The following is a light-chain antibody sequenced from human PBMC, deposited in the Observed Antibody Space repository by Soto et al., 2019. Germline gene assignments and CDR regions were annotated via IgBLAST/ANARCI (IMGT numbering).Light chain of an antibody. CDR3: ASWDDSRSGGV. J-gene: IGLJ3*02. V-gene: IGLV1-44*01. CDR1: NSNIGTYT. Sequence: QSVLTQPPSASGTPGQRVIISCSGSNSNIGTYTVNWYQQLPGTAPKLLIYTDYQRPSGVPDRFSGSRSGTSASLAISGRQSEDEADYYCASWDDSRSGGVFGGGTKLTVL. CDR2: TDY.